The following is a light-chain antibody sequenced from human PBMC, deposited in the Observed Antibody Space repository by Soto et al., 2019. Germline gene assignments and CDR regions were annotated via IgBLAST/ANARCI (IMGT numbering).Light chain of an antibody. CDR3: SSYTYSSTLVV. V-gene: IGLV2-14*03. J-gene: IGLJ2*01. Sequence: QSVLTQPASVSGSPGQSITISCTGTSSDVGGYNYVSWYQQHPGKAPKLIIYDVNSRPSGVSSRFSGSKSGNTASLTISGLQAEDEADYYCSSYTYSSTLVVFGGGTKLTVL. CDR2: DVN. CDR1: SSDVGGYNY.